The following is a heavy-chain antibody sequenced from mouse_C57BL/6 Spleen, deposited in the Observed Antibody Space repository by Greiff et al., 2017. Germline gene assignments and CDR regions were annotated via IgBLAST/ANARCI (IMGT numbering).Heavy chain of an antibody. CDR2: IYWDDDK. V-gene: IGHV8-12*01. D-gene: IGHD2-3*01. Sequence: QVTLKESGPGILQSSQTLSLTCSFSGFSLSTSGMGVSWIRQPSGKGLEWLAHIYWDDDKRYNPSLKSRLTISKDTSRNQVFLKITSVDTADTATYYCARRGEDDGYLYYAVDYWGQGTSVTVSS. J-gene: IGHJ4*01. CDR1: GFSLSTSGMG. CDR3: ARRGEDDGYLYYAVDY.